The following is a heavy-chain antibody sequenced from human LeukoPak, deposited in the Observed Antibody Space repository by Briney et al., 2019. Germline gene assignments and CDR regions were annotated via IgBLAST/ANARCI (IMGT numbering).Heavy chain of an antibody. D-gene: IGHD3-22*01. V-gene: IGHV3-48*03. CDR1: GFTFSSYE. Sequence: GGSLRLSCAASGFTFSSYEMNWVRQAPGKGLEWVSYISSSGSTIYYADSVKGRFTISRDNSKNTLYLQMNSLRAEDTAVYYCAKDLRTTIIVVVKAPTEFDYWGQGTLVTVSS. CDR2: ISSSGSTI. CDR3: AKDLRTTIIVVVKAPTEFDY. J-gene: IGHJ4*02.